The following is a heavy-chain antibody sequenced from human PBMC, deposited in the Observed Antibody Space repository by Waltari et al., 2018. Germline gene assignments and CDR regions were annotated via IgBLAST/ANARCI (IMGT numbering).Heavy chain of an antibody. Sequence: ELQLVESGGGLVKPGGSLRLSCAASGFTFSSYSMNWVRPAPGKGWEWVSDIRRSSSYIYDADAVKGRFTISRDNAKNSLYLQMNSLRAEYTAVYYCAAIAVAGYFDPWGEGTLVTVSS. D-gene: IGHD6-19*01. CDR2: IRRSSSYI. CDR3: AAIAVAGYFDP. J-gene: IGHJ5*02. V-gene: IGHV3-21*01. CDR1: GFTFSSYS.